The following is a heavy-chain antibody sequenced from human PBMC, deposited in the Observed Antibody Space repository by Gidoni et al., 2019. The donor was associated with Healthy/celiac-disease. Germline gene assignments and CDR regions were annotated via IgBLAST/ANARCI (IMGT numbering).Heavy chain of an antibody. V-gene: IGHV4-4*02. CDR1: SISSGNW. Sequence: SISSGNWLSWVRQPPGKGLEWIGEIYHSGSTNYNPSLKSRVNISVEKSKNQFSLKLSSVTASDTSVYYCARDLRYYGDYYYYCMDVWGQGTTVTVSS. D-gene: IGHD4-17*01. CDR2: IYHSGST. CDR3: ARDLRYYGDYYYYCMDV. J-gene: IGHJ6*02.